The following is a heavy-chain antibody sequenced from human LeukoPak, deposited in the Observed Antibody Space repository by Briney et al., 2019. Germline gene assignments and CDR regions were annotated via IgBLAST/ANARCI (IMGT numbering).Heavy chain of an antibody. D-gene: IGHD3-9*01. CDR2: IYHSGST. CDR1: GGSISSSNW. V-gene: IGHV4-4*02. CDR3: ASIYDILTGYYWFDP. Sequence: SETLFLTCAVSGGSISSSNWWSWVRQPPGKGLEWIGEIYHSGSTNYNPSLKSRVTISVDKSKNQFSLKLSSVTAADTAVYYCASIYDILTGYYWFDPWGQGTLVTVSS. J-gene: IGHJ5*02.